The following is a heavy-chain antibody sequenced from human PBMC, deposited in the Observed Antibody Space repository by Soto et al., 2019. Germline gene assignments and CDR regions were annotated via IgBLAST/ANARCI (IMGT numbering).Heavy chain of an antibody. CDR3: ARGWGRIFDY. CDR2: INHSGST. Sequence: QVQLQQWGAGLLKPSETLSLTCAVYGGSFSGYYWNWIRQPPGKGLEWIGEINHSGSTNYNPSLKSRVTLSVDTSKNQFSLKLSSVTAAATAVYYCARGWGRIFDYWGQRTLVTVSS. V-gene: IGHV4-34*01. J-gene: IGHJ4*02. D-gene: IGHD7-27*01. CDR1: GGSFSGYY.